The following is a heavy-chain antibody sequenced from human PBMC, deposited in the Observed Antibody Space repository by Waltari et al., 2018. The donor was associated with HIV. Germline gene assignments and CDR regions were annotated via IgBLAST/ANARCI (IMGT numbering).Heavy chain of an antibody. V-gene: IGHV1-8*02. Sequence: QVQLVQSGAEIKKPRASVRVSCKASGYSFIDFDINWVRRPPGRGLEWVGWMNPVNGDAGDGHKIKGRFSLTRDTSTDTAYMDVTNLKSEDTTIYYCTKGRRGALFGDEWGQGTLVTVSS. D-gene: IGHD3-3*01. J-gene: IGHJ4*02. CDR1: GYSFIDFD. CDR3: TKGRRGALFGDE. CDR2: MNPVNGDA.